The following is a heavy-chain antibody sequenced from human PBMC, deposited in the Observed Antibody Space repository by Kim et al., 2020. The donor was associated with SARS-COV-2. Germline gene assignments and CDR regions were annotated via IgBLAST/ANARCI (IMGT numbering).Heavy chain of an antibody. CDR1: GFTFDDYT. CDR2: ISWDGGST. D-gene: IGHD3-10*01. Sequence: GGSLRLSCAASGFTFDDYTMHWVRQAPGKGLEWVSLISWDGGSTYYADSVKGRFTISRDNSKNSLYLQMNSLRTEDTALYYCARDITMVRGVRYYYYYGMDVWGQRTTVSVSS. V-gene: IGHV3-43*01. J-gene: IGHJ6*02. CDR3: ARDITMVRGVRYYYYYGMDV.